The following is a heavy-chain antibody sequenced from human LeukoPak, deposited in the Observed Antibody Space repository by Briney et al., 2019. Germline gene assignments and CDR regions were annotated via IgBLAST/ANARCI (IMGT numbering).Heavy chain of an antibody. CDR2: INPNSGDT. D-gene: IGHD1-26*01. J-gene: IGHJ3*02. CDR1: GYTFTGYY. Sequence: ASVKVSCKASGYTFTGYYIHWVRQAPGQGLQWMGWINPNSGDTNYAQKFQGRVTMTRDTSISTAYMELSRLSSDDTAVYYCAREKYSGSDDGFDIWGQGTMVTVSS. CDR3: AREKYSGSDDGFDI. V-gene: IGHV1-2*02.